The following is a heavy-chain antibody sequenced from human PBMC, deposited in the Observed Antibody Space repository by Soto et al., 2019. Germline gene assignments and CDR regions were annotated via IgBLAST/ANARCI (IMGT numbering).Heavy chain of an antibody. CDR3: ARLSIAGRLEYYYYGMDV. CDR1: GDSVSSYSAA. CDR2: TYYRSRFFS. J-gene: IGHJ6*02. D-gene: IGHD6-6*01. V-gene: IGHV6-1*01. Sequence: PSQTLSLTCAISGDSVSSYSAAWNWIRQSPSGGLEWLGRTYYRSRFFSDYAESVKSRIIINPGTSKNQFSLQLKSVTPEDTALYYCARLSIAGRLEYYYYGMDVWGQGTTVTVSS.